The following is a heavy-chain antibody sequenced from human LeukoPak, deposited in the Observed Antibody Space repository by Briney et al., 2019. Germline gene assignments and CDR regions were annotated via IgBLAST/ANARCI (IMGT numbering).Heavy chain of an antibody. CDR1: SGSISGHY. D-gene: IGHD1-14*01. J-gene: IGHJ5*02. CDR2: IYTSGIT. CDR3: ARQAQDGTDNYFDP. V-gene: IGHV4-4*09. Sequence: TETLSLTCTVSSGSISGHYWSWIRQSPGRGLEWIGNIYTSGITKYNPSLNSRVTISIDTSKNRFSLKVTSMTAADTAIYYCARQAQDGTDNYFDPWGRGILVTVSS.